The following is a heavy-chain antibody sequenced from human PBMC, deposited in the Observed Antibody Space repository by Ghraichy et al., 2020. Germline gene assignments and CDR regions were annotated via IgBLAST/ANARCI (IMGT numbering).Heavy chain of an antibody. D-gene: IGHD4-17*01. V-gene: IGHV4-59*11. CDR2: VSDTGNT. Sequence: SETLSLTCTVSGGSISSHYWNWIRQPPGKALEWIGYVSDTGNTRYNPSLKSRVTTSVDTSKKQVSLRLTSVTAADTALCYCATGLDYGDYFRVDIWGQGTLVTVSS. J-gene: IGHJ4*02. CDR1: GGSISSHY. CDR3: ATGLDYGDYFRVDI.